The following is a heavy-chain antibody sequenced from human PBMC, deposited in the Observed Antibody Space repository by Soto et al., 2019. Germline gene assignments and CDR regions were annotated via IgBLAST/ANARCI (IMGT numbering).Heavy chain of an antibody. CDR2: ISYDGSNK. Sequence: QVQLVESGGGVVQPGRSLRLSCAASGFTFSSYGMHWVRQAPGKGLEWVAVISYDGSNKYYADSVKGRFTISRDNSKNTLYLQMNSLRAEDTAVYYCAKDEDDSSGYYHPSDYWSQGTLVTVSS. J-gene: IGHJ4*02. V-gene: IGHV3-30*18. D-gene: IGHD3-22*01. CDR1: GFTFSSYG. CDR3: AKDEDDSSGYYHPSDY.